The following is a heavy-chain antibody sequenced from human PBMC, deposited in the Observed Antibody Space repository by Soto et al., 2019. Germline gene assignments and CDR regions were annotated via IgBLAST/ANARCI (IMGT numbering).Heavy chain of an antibody. D-gene: IGHD6-13*01. V-gene: IGHV3-48*03. CDR1: GFTFSSYE. J-gene: IGHJ4*02. Sequence: EVQLVESGGGLVQPGGSLRLSCAASGFTFSSYEMNWVRQAPGKGLEWVSYISSSGSTIYYADSVKGRFTISRDNAKNSLYLQMNSLRAEDTAVYYCARDPARMYSSSWGWTLDYWGQGTLVTVSS. CDR2: ISSSGSTI. CDR3: ARDPARMYSSSWGWTLDY.